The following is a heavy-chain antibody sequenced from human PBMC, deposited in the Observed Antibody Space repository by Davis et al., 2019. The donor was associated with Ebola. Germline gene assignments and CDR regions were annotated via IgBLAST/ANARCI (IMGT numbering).Heavy chain of an antibody. J-gene: IGHJ2*01. CDR1: GYRFTNYW. V-gene: IGHV5-10-1*01. CDR2: IDPSDSHT. D-gene: IGHD1-14*01. CDR3: ARDLPGGDWYFDL. Sequence: GESLKISCQGSGYRFTNYWISWVRQMPGKGLEWMGRIDPSDSHTIYSPPFQGHVTISADKSLSTAYLQWSSLRAEDTAVYYCARDLPGGDWYFDLWGRGTLVTVSS.